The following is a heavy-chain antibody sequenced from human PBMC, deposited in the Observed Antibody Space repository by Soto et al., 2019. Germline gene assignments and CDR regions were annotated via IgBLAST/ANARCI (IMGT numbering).Heavy chain of an antibody. Sequence: PSLTIRLTCTVAGGSISDHYGSWILKPQGKGLQWIGQINHSGSAYYNPSLKSRVTISVHTSNSPFSLELSSLTAAVSAVYYCSRGFITGRQSQGSRYYFEAWGQAAQVTVSS. CDR1: GGSISDHY. J-gene: IGHJ4*02. V-gene: IGHV4-34*01. D-gene: IGHD1-26*01. CDR2: INHSGSA. CDR3: SRGFITGRQSQGSRYYFEA.